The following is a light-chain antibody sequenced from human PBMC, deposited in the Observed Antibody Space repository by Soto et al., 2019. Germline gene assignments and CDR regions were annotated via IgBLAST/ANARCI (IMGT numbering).Light chain of an antibody. CDR3: QQYNDNWT. CDR1: QSISSW. J-gene: IGKJ1*01. CDR2: KAS. V-gene: IGKV1-5*03. Sequence: DIQMTQSPSTLSASVGDRVTITCRASQSISSWLAWYQQKPGKAPKLLIYKASTLQSGVPSRFSGSGSGTEFPLAISNLQPDDSSTYYCQQYNDNWTFGQGTKVEIK.